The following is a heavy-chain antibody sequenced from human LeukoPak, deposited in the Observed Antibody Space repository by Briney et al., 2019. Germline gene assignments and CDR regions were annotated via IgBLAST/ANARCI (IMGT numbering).Heavy chain of an antibody. CDR3: ARLNIVQLEERSNDY. CDR1: GGSVSSGSYY. CDR2: IYYSGST. Sequence: PSETLSLTCTVSGGSVSSGSYYWSWIRQPPGKGLEWIGYIYYSGSTNYNPSLTSRVTISVDTSKNQFSLKLSSVTAADTAVYYCARLNIVQLEERSNDYWGQGTLVTVSS. J-gene: IGHJ4*02. V-gene: IGHV4-61*01. D-gene: IGHD1-1*01.